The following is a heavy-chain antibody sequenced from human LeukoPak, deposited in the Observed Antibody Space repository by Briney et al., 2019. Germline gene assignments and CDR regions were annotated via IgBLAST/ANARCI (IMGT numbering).Heavy chain of an antibody. J-gene: IGHJ5*02. CDR3: ARASRTTVNWFDP. CDR2: ISHSGST. CDR1: GGSFSGFY. Sequence: MASETLSLTCAVYGGSFSGFYWSWIRQPPGKGLEWIGEISHSGSTNYNPSLKSRVTISVDRSKNQFSLKLSSVTAADTAVYYCARASRTTVNWFDPWGQGTLVTVSS. V-gene: IGHV4-34*01. D-gene: IGHD4-17*01.